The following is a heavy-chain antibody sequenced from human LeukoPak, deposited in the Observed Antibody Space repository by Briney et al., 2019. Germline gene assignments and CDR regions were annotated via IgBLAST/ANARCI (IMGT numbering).Heavy chain of an antibody. CDR2: INTNTGNP. V-gene: IGHV7-4-1*02. J-gene: IGHJ5*02. D-gene: IGHD6-19*01. CDR3: ARDRKVAGTGGFDP. Sequence: GASVKVSCKVSGYTLTELSMHWVRQAPGQGLEWMGWINTNTGNPTYAQGFTGRFVFSLDTSVSTAYLQISSLKAEDTAVYYCARDRKVAGTGGFDPWGQGTLVTVSS. CDR1: GYTLTELS.